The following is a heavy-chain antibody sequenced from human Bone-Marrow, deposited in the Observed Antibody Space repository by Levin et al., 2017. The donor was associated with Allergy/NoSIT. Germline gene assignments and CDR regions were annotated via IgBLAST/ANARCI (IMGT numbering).Heavy chain of an antibody. Sequence: SETLSLTCTVSGDSISSSSYYWGWIRQPPGKGLEWIGIFYYSGSTYLNPSLKSRVTISVDTSKNQFSLRLSSVTAADTAVYYCATNSGSYLRYFDFWGQGTLVTVSS. CDR3: ATNSGSYLRYFDF. CDR2: FYYSGST. V-gene: IGHV4-39*01. D-gene: IGHD1-26*01. J-gene: IGHJ4*02. CDR1: GDSISSSSYY.